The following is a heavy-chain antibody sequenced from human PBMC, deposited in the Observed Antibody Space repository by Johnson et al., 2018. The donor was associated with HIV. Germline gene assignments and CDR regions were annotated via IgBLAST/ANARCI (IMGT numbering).Heavy chain of an antibody. CDR2: ISYDGSNK. D-gene: IGHD3-3*01. V-gene: IGHV3-30*18. CDR1: GFTFSSYG. Sequence: VQLVESGGGVVQPGRSLRLSCAASGFTFSSYGMHWVRQAPGKGLEWVAVISYDGSNKYYADSVNGRFTISRDNSKNTLYLQMNSLRADDTAVYHCANLSIFGVVETDGFDIWGQGTMVTVSS. CDR3: ANLSIFGVVETDGFDI. J-gene: IGHJ3*02.